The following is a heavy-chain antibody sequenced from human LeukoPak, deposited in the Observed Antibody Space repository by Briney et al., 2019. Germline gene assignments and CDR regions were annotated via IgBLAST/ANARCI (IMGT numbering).Heavy chain of an antibody. J-gene: IGHJ4*02. Sequence: KSGGSLRLSCAASGFTFSSYSMNWVRQAPGKGLEWVSSISSSSSYIYYADSVKGRFTISRDNAKNSLYLQMNSLRAEDTAVYYCASPPLEAAAGIDDWGQGTLVTVSS. CDR3: ASPPLEAAAGIDD. V-gene: IGHV3-21*01. CDR2: ISSSSSYI. D-gene: IGHD6-13*01. CDR1: GFTFSSYS.